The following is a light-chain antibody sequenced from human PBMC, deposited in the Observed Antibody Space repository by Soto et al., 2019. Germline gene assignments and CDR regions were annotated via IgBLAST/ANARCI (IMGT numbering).Light chain of an antibody. V-gene: IGKV3-20*01. CDR3: QHYGSSRWT. CDR1: QSVSSIY. CDR2: GAS. Sequence: EIVLTQSPGTLSLSPGERATLSCRASQSVSSIYLAWYQQKPGQAPRLLIYGASSRATGIPDRFSGSGSGTDFTLTISRLEPDDFAVYDCQHYGSSRWTFGQGTKVEI. J-gene: IGKJ1*01.